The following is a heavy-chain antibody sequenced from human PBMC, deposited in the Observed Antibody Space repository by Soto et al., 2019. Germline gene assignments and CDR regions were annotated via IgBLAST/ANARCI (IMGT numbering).Heavy chain of an antibody. D-gene: IGHD6-6*01. J-gene: IGHJ4*02. CDR1: GLSLSTSGMC. Sequence: SGPTLVNPTQTLTLTCTFSGLSLSTSGMCVSWIRQPPGKALEWLALIDWDDDKYYSTSLKTRLTISKDTSKNQVVLTMTNMDPVDTATYYCARMYSSSSALDYWGQGTLVTVSS. CDR2: IDWDDDK. V-gene: IGHV2-70*01. CDR3: ARMYSSSSALDY.